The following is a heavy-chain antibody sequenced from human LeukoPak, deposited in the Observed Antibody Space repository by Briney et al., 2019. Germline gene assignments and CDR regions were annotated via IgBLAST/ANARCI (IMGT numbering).Heavy chain of an antibody. CDR3: AKQRAGSSGYYTPGIFSDY. CDR2: ISGSGGST. CDR1: GFTFSSYA. V-gene: IGHV3-23*01. D-gene: IGHD3-22*01. Sequence: GGSLRLSCAASGFTFSSYAMSWVRQAPGKGLEWVSAISGSGGSTYYADSVKGRFTISRDNSKNTLYLQMNSLRAEDTAVYYCAKQRAGSSGYYTPGIFSDYWGQGTLVTVSS. J-gene: IGHJ4*02.